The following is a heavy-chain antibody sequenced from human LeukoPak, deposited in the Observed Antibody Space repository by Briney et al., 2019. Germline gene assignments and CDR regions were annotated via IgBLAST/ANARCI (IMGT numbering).Heavy chain of an antibody. Sequence: PGGSLRLSCAASGFSLSAYGVHWVRQAPGKGLEWVSAISGSGGSTYYADSVKGRFTISRDNSKNTLYLQMSSLRAEDTAVYYCAKDRGRYYDSSGYYWGYYFDSWGQGILVTVST. CDR1: GFSLSAYG. V-gene: IGHV3-23*01. CDR2: ISGSGGST. CDR3: AKDRGRYYDSSGYYWGYYFDS. J-gene: IGHJ4*02. D-gene: IGHD3-22*01.